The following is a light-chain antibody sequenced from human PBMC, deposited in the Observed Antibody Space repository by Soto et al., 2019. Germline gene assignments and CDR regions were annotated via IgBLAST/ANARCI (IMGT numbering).Light chain of an antibody. V-gene: IGLV1-47*01. CDR2: RNN. J-gene: IGLJ1*01. Sequence: QSVLTQPPSASGTPGQRVTISCSGRSSNIGSNYVYWYQQLPGTAPKLLIYRNNQRPSGVPDRLSGSKSGTSASLAISGLRSEDEADYYCAAWDDSLSGLYVFGTGTKVTVL. CDR1: SSNIGSNY. CDR3: AAWDDSLSGLYV.